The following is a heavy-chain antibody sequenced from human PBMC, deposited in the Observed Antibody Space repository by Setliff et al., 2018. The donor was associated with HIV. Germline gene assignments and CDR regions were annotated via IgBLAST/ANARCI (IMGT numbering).Heavy chain of an antibody. Sequence: ASVKVSCKASGYTFTSYYMHWVRQAPGQGLEWMGIINPSGGSTSYAQKFQGRVTMTRDTSTSTVYMELSSLRSEDTAVYYCARAGKRITIFGVVIIPVRVGDYFDYWGQGTLVTVS. CDR3: ARAGKRITIFGVVIIPVRVGDYFDY. CDR1: GYTFTSYY. V-gene: IGHV1-46*03. J-gene: IGHJ4*02. D-gene: IGHD3-3*01. CDR2: INPSGGST.